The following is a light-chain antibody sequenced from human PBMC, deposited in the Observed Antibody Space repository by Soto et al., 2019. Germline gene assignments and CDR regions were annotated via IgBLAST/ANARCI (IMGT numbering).Light chain of an antibody. Sequence: QSVLTQSPSASASLGASVKLTCTVSSGYSTYAIAWHQKQPEKGPRHLLKVNSDGSHTKGDGIPDRFSGSSSGAERYLTISSLQPDDEADYYCHSWGAGNRVFGGGTKLTVL. CDR2: VNSDGSH. J-gene: IGLJ3*02. CDR3: HSWGAGNRV. V-gene: IGLV4-69*01. CDR1: SGYSTYA.